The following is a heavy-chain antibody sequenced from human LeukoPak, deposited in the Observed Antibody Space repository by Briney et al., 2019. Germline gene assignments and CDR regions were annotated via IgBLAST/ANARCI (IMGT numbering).Heavy chain of an antibody. CDR1: GGSISSYY. CDR2: ICTSGST. J-gene: IGHJ6*03. D-gene: IGHD6-25*01. V-gene: IGHV4-4*09. CDR3: ARFVYSSARYYYMDV. Sequence: SETLSLTCTVSGGSISSYYWSWIRQPPGKGLEWIGYICTSGSTNYNPSLKSRVTISVDTSKNQFSLKLSSVTAADTAVYYCARFVYSSARYYYMDVWGKGTTVTVSS.